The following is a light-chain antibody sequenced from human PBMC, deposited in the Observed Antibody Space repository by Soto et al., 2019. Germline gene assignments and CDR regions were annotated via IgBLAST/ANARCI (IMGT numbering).Light chain of an antibody. CDR2: KAS. Sequence: DITMSQSPFVLSGYIEDRVTITCRASQTISSWLAWYQQKPGKAPKLLIYKASTLKSGVPSRFSGSGSGTEFTLTISSLQPDDFAAYYCQHYGSYSEAFGQGTKVDIK. V-gene: IGKV1-5*03. CDR1: QTISSW. J-gene: IGKJ1*01. CDR3: QHYGSYSEA.